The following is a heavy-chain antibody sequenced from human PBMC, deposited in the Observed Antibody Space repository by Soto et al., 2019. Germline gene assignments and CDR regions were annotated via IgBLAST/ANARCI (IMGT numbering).Heavy chain of an antibody. V-gene: IGHV4-30-4*01. CDR2: IYYSGST. Sequence: QVQLQESGPGLVKPSQTLSLTCTVSGGSISSGDYYWSWIRQPPGKGLEWIGYIYYSGSTYYNPSLKSRLTLSVDTSKNQFSLNLNSVTAADTAVYYCARDPYSTSPKDNWFVPWGQGILVTVSS. D-gene: IGHD6-6*01. J-gene: IGHJ5*02. CDR1: GGSISSGDYY. CDR3: ARDPYSTSPKDNWFVP.